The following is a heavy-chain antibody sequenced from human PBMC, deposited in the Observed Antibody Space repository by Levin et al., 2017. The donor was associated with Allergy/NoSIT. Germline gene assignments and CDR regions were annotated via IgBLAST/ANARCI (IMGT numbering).Heavy chain of an antibody. D-gene: IGHD2-15*01. CDR1: GGAFSSYT. Sequence: KISCKASGGAFSSYTISWVRQAPGQGLEWMGGILPIFDTTNYARKFQGRVTITADESTSTAYMELSSLRSEDTAVDYCARSFCSGGSCYGGAFDYWGQGTLVTVSS. J-gene: IGHJ4*02. CDR3: ARSFCSGGSCYGGAFDY. CDR2: ILPIFDTT. V-gene: IGHV1-69*01.